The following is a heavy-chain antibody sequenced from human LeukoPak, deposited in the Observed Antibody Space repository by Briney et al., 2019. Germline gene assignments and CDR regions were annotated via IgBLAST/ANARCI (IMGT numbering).Heavy chain of an antibody. CDR2: IYYSGST. CDR3: ARSITMVRGVMAFTFDY. Sequence: KPSETLSLTCTVSGGSISSGGYYWSWIRQHPGKGLEWIGYIYYSGSTYYNPSLKSRVTISVDTSKNQFSLKLSSATAADTAVYYCARSITMVRGVMAFTFDYWGQGTLVTVSS. V-gene: IGHV4-31*03. J-gene: IGHJ4*02. CDR1: GGSISSGGYY. D-gene: IGHD3-10*01.